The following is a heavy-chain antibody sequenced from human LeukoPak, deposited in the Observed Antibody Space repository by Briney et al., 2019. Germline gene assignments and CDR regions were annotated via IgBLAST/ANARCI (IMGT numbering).Heavy chain of an antibody. Sequence: SETLSLTCTVSGASVSSSHWNWIRQSPGKGLEWIANVDYNGSTKYNPSLRGRGTMSLDTSKNQFYLKLESVTAADTAVYYCARMETGGAGEAMVSFDYWGQGTLVTVSS. CDR3: ARMETGGAGEAMVSFDY. V-gene: IGHV4-59*08. CDR1: GASVSSSH. J-gene: IGHJ4*02. CDR2: VDYNGST. D-gene: IGHD5-18*01.